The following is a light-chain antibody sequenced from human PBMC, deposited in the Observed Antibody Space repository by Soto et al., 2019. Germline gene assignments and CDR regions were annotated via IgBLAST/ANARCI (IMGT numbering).Light chain of an antibody. V-gene: IGKV1-5*03. J-gene: IGKJ1*01. Sequence: DIQMTQSPSTLSASVGDRVTITCRASQSISSWLAWYQQKPGKAPKLLIYKASSLESGVPSRFSGSGSGTEFTLTLSSLQPDDFATYYCQHYNYYSPWTFGQGTKVEIK. CDR3: QHYNYYSPWT. CDR2: KAS. CDR1: QSISSW.